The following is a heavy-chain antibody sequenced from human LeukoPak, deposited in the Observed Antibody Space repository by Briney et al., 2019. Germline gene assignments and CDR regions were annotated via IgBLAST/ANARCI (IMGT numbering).Heavy chain of an antibody. D-gene: IGHD6-13*01. V-gene: IGHV1-3*01. J-gene: IGHJ4*02. CDR1: GYTFINFA. CDR2: INAGNGNT. CDR3: ARGPRAAADDY. Sequence: ASVKVSCKASGYTFINFAINWGRQAPGQRPEWLGWINAGNGNTKYSQKLQGGVTITRDTSASTAYMELSNLTSEDTAVYYCARGPRAAADDYWGQGTLVTVSS.